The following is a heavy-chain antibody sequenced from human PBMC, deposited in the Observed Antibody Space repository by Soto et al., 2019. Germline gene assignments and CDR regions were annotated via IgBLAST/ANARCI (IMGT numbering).Heavy chain of an antibody. CDR2: IYYSGST. V-gene: IGHV4-30-4*01. J-gene: IGHJ5*02. Sequence: QVQLQESGPGLVKPSQTLSLTCTVSGGSISSGDYYWSWIRQPPGKGLEWIGYIYYSGSTYYNPSLKSRVTISVDTSKNQFSLKLSSVTAADTAVYYCARTHTPDYGDYSLSDPWGQGTLVTVSS. CDR3: ARTHTPDYGDYSLSDP. CDR1: GGSISSGDYY. D-gene: IGHD4-17*01.